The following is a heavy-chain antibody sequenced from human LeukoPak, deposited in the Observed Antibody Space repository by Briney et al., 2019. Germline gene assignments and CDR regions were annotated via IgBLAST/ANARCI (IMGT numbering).Heavy chain of an antibody. CDR2: INPSSGGT. J-gene: IGHJ4*02. CDR1: GYTFTGYY. D-gene: IGHD3-22*01. Sequence: ASVKVSCKASGYTFTGYYMHWVRQAPGQGLEWMGWINPSSGGTNYAQKFQGRVTMTRDTSISTAYMELSRLRSDDTAAYYCARDLNHYDSSGYTFEGYWGQGTLVTVSS. V-gene: IGHV1-2*02. CDR3: ARDLNHYDSSGYTFEGY.